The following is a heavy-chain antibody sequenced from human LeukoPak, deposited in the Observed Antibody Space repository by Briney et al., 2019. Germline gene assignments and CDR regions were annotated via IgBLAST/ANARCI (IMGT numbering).Heavy chain of an antibody. V-gene: IGHV1-69*04. CDR3: ARDELLFPLDY. D-gene: IGHD3-10*01. J-gene: IGHJ4*02. CDR2: IIPILGIA. Sequence: ASVKVSCKASGRTFSSYAISWVRQAPGQGLEWMGRIIPILGIANYAQKFQGRVTITADKSTSTAYMELSSLRSEDTAVYYCARDELLFPLDYWGQGTLVTVSS. CDR1: GRTFSSYA.